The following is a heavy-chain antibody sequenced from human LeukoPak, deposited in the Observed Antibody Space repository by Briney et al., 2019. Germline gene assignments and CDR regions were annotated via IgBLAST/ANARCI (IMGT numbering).Heavy chain of an antibody. D-gene: IGHD3-10*01. J-gene: IGHJ4*02. Sequence: KPSETPSLTCTVSGGSISSYYWSWIRQPPGKGLEWIGYIYYSGSTNYNPSLKSRVTISVDTSKNQFSLRLSSVTAADTAVYYCARASSTRPLLMLHDYWGQGTLVTVSS. CDR1: GGSISSYY. CDR2: IYYSGST. CDR3: ARASSTRPLLMLHDY. V-gene: IGHV4-59*01.